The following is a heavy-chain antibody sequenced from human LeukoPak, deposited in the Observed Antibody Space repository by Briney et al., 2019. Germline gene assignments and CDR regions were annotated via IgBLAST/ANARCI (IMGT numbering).Heavy chain of an antibody. CDR3: ARARTSSWSTDY. CDR2: INPNSGGT. CDR1: GYTLTGYY. J-gene: IGHJ4*02. Sequence: ASVKVSCKASGYTLTGYYMHWVRQAPGQGLELMGRINPNSGGTNYAQKFQGSVTMTRDTSISTAYMELSRLRSDETAVYYCARARTSSWSTDYWGQGTLVTVSS. D-gene: IGHD6-13*01. V-gene: IGHV1-2*06.